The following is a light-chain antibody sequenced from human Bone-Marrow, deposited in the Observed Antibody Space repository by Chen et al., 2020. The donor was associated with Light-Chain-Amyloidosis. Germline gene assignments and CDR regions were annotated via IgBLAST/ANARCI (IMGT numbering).Light chain of an antibody. CDR3: GAWDISLSGRV. CDR1: SSNIGKNY. V-gene: IGLV1-51*01. Sequence: QSALTQPPSLSAAPGQTVTISCSGSSSNIGKNYVSWYQQLPGTAPKLLIYDSNKRPSGIPDRFSGTQSRTSAALGITGLQTGDEADYYCGAWDISLSGRVFGGGTRLTVL. J-gene: IGLJ3*02. CDR2: DSN.